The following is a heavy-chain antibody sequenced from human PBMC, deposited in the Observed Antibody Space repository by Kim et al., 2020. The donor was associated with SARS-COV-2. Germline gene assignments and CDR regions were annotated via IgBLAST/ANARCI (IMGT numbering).Heavy chain of an antibody. CDR2: IYISTSRT. D-gene: IGHD5-18*01. CDR3: AKAPGGDSYGYPDY. Sequence: GGSLRLSCVASGFSFSSYAMTLVRQALVKGLEWGAGIYISTSRTYYADSVNGRFTISIATSKDTLYLQMNRLRAEDTAVYYCAKAPGGDSYGYPDYWGQGTLVTDAS. V-gene: IGHV3-23*03. J-gene: IGHJ4*02. CDR1: GFSFSSYA.